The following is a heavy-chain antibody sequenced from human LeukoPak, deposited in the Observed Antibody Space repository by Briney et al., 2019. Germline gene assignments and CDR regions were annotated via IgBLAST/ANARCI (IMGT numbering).Heavy chain of an antibody. J-gene: IGHJ4*02. D-gene: IGHD4-17*01. CDR1: GFTFSSYA. V-gene: IGHV3-23*01. CDR3: VVPYGDYVGFDY. Sequence: GGSLRLSCAASGFTFSSYAMSWVRQAPGKGLEWVSAISGSGGSTYYADSVKGRFTISRDNSKNTLYLQMNSLRAEDTALYCCVVPYGDYVGFDYWGQGTLVTVSS. CDR2: ISGSGGST.